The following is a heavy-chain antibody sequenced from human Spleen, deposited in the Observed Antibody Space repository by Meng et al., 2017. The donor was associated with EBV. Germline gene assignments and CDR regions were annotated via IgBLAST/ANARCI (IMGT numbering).Heavy chain of an antibody. D-gene: IGHD2-15*01. V-gene: IGHV1-18*01. Sequence: LVPSGAELKNPGASVKVSCTASGYTFDNFFPSGISWVRQAPGQGLEWMAWINAHTTETACTQKFQNRVTLTTDRSTSTAYMELRSLRSDDTAVYYCVRDERSGGGGLHYFDYWGQGTLVTVSS. J-gene: IGHJ4*02. CDR2: INAHTTET. CDR1: GYTFDNFFPSG. CDR3: VRDERSGGGGLHYFDY.